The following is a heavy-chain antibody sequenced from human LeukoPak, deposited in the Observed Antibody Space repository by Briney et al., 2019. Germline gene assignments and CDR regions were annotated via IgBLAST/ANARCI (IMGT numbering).Heavy chain of an antibody. CDR2: ISAYNGNT. CDR3: ARAYYGGNWWFDP. J-gene: IGHJ5*02. CDR1: GYTFTSYG. Sequence: ASVKVSCKASGYTFTSYGISWVRQAPGRGREWMGWISAYNGNTNYAQKLQGRVTMTTDTSTSTAYMELRSMRSDDTAVYYCARAYYGGNWWFDPWGQGTLVTVSS. D-gene: IGHD4-23*01. V-gene: IGHV1-18*01.